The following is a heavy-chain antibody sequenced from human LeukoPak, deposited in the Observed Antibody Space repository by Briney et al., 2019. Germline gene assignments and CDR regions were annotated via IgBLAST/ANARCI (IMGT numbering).Heavy chain of an antibody. Sequence: GGSLRLSCAASGFTFSSYSMNWVRQAPGKGLEWVPYISGSSSTIYYADSVKGRFTISRDNAKNSLYLQMNRLRDEDTAVYYCAIPTTVTPFDYWGQGTLVTVSS. CDR2: ISGSSSTI. V-gene: IGHV3-48*02. CDR1: GFTFSSYS. D-gene: IGHD4-17*01. CDR3: AIPTTVTPFDY. J-gene: IGHJ4*02.